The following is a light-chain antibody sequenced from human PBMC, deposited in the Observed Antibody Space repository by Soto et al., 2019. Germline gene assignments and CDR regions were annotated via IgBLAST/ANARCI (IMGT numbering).Light chain of an antibody. Sequence: SYELTQPPSVSVAPGKTATITCGGNHFGSKSVHWYQQKPGQAPVLVIYYDSDRPSGIPERFSGANSGNTATLTISRVEAADEADYYGQVWDSSSDHENVFGTGTKRTVL. CDR1: HFGSKS. J-gene: IGLJ1*01. CDR3: QVWDSSSDHENV. V-gene: IGLV3-21*04. CDR2: YDS.